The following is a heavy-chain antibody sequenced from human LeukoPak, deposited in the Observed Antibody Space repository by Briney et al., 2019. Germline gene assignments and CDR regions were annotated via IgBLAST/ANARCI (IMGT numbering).Heavy chain of an antibody. CDR3: ARLTNSGYYWLFDY. Sequence: PGGSLRLSCAASGFTFSSYGMHWVRQAPGRGLEWLANINQGGSEKYYVDSVRGRFTISRDNAENSLFLQMNSLRAEDTAVYYCARLTNSGYYWLFDYWGQGTLVTVSS. CDR2: INQGGSEK. V-gene: IGHV3-7*04. D-gene: IGHD3-22*01. J-gene: IGHJ4*02. CDR1: GFTFSSYG.